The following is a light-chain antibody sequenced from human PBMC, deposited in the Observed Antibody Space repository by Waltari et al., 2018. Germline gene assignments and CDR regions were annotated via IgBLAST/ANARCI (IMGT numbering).Light chain of an antibody. V-gene: IGLV3-19*01. J-gene: IGLJ3*02. CDR2: GVG. CDR3: NSRDISGNHWV. Sequence: SSELTQDPAVSVALGQTVRLTCQGDSLRQSFASWYQQKPGQAPVLVVFGVGNRPSGSPDRFSGSNSGNTAFLTITGAQADDEADYYCNSRDISGNHWVFGGGTRLTVL. CDR1: SLRQSF.